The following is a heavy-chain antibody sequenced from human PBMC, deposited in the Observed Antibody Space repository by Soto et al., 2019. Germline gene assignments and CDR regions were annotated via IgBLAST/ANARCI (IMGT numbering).Heavy chain of an antibody. J-gene: IGHJ5*02. V-gene: IGHV4-31*03. CDR1: GGSISSGGYY. CDR3: ARNRRGPYCSGGSCYPNWFDP. D-gene: IGHD2-15*01. CDR2: IYYSGST. Sequence: SETLSLTCTVSGGSISSGGYYWSWIRQHPGKGLEWIGYIYYSGSTYYNPSLKSRVTISVDPSKNQFSLKLSSVTAADTAVYYCARNRRGPYCSGGSCYPNWFDPWGQGTLVTVSS.